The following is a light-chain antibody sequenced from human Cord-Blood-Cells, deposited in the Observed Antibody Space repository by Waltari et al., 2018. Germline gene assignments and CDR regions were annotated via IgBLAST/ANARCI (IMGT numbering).Light chain of an antibody. CDR1: SGRIASNY. J-gene: IGLJ3*02. CDR3: QSYDSSNRV. CDR2: TDN. Sequence: NFMLTQPHSVSESPGKTVTISCTRRSGRIASNYVQWYQQRPASSPTPVIYTDNQSPSGVPDRFSGSIDSSSNSASRTISGLKTEDEADYYCQSYDSSNRVFGGGTKLTVL. V-gene: IGLV6-57*01.